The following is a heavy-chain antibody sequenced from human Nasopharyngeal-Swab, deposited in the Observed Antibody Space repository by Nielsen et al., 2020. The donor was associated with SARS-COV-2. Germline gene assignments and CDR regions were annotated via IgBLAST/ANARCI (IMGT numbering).Heavy chain of an antibody. D-gene: IGHD2-15*01. CDR2: ISSRSSYI. V-gene: IGHV3-21*01. CDR3: ASLGATEPTSYYYSGMDV. CDR1: GFTFSSYS. Sequence: GESLKISCAASGFTFSSYSMNWVRQAPGKGLEWVSSISSRSSYIYYAESVKGRFTISRDTAKNSLYLPMNSLRAEDTAVYYCASLGATEPTSYYYSGMDVWGQGTTVTVSS. J-gene: IGHJ6*02.